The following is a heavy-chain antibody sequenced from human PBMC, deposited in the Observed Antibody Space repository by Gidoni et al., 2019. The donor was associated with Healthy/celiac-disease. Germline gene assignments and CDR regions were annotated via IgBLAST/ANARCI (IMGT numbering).Heavy chain of an antibody. Sequence: EVQLVESGGGLVKPGGSLRLSCAASGFTFSSYSMNWVRQAPGKGLEWVSSISSSSSYIYYADSVKGRFTISRDNAKNSLYLQMNSLRAEDTAVYYCARERLTIFSHPYYGMDVWGQGTTVTVSS. CDR3: ARERLTIFSHPYYGMDV. V-gene: IGHV3-21*01. D-gene: IGHD3-3*01. J-gene: IGHJ6*02. CDR1: GFTFSSYS. CDR2: ISSSSSYI.